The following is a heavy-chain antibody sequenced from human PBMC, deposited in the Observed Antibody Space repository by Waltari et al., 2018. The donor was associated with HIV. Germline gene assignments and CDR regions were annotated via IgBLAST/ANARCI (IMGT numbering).Heavy chain of an antibody. CDR2: IWYDGSNK. V-gene: IGHV3-33*01. Sequence: PASGFTFSSYGMHWVRQAPGKGLEWVAVIWYDGSNKYYADSVKGRFTISRDNSKNTLYLQMNSLRAEDTAVYYCARDQNYYGSGSESAFYYYYGMDVWGQGTTVTVSS. CDR1: GFTFSSYG. J-gene: IGHJ6*02. CDR3: ARDQNYYGSGSESAFYYYYGMDV. D-gene: IGHD3-10*01.